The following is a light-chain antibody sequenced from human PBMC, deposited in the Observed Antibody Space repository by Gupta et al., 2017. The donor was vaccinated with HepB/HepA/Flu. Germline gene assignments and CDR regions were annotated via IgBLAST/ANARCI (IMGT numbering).Light chain of an antibody. CDR1: SSDVGGYNY. CDR3: SSYTSSSTWV. CDR2: DVS. Sequence: QSALTQPASVSVSPGQSSTISCTGTSSDVGGYNYVSWYQQHPGKAPKLMIYDVSNRPSGVSNRFSGSKSGNTASLTISGLQAEDEADYYCSSYTSSSTWVFGGGTKLTVL. J-gene: IGLJ3*02. V-gene: IGLV2-14*03.